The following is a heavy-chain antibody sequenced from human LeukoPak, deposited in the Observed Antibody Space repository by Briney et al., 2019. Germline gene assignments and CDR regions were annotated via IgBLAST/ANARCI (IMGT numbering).Heavy chain of an antibody. J-gene: IGHJ5*02. V-gene: IGHV1-3*03. Sequence: ASVKVSCRASGYTFTSYTMHWVRQAPGQRLEWMGWINTGNGNTKYSQEFQGRVTITRDTSASTAYMELSSLRSEDMAVYYCARGAKFRSYGSGTYYTSLPFDPWGQGTLVTVSS. CDR3: ARGAKFRSYGSGTYYTSLPFDP. CDR1: GYTFTSYT. CDR2: INTGNGNT. D-gene: IGHD3-10*01.